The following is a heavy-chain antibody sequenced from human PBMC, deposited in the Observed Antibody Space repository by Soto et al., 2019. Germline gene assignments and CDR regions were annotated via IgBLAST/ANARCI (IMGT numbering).Heavy chain of an antibody. V-gene: IGHV1-2*02. CDR1: GYTFTGYY. D-gene: IGHD6-19*01. CDR3: ARDGSGWSDDYGMDV. J-gene: IGHJ6*02. Sequence: ASVKVSCKASGYTFTGYYMHWVRQAPGQGLEWMGWINPNSGGTNYAQKFQGRVTMTRDTSISTAYMELSRLRSDDTAVYYCARDGSGWSDDYGMDVWGQGTTVTVSS. CDR2: INPNSGGT.